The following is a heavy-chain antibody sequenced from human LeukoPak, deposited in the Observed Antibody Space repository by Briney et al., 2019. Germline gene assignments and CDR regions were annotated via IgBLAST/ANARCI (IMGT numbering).Heavy chain of an antibody. CDR3: AREGGPYRPLDY. J-gene: IGHJ4*02. CDR2: IFYSGST. V-gene: IGHV4-39*02. Sequence: SETLSLTCTVSGGSISSSSYYWGWIRQPPGKGLEWIGSIFYSGSTYYDPSLKSRVTISVDTSKNQFSLRLSSVTAADTAVYYCAREGGPYRPLDYSGQGTLVTVSS. CDR1: GGSISSSSYY.